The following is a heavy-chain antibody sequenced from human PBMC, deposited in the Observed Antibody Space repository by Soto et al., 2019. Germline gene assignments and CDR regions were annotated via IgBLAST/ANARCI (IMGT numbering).Heavy chain of an antibody. CDR3: ATDPLGYSSGIGY. D-gene: IGHD6-19*01. V-gene: IGHV1-24*01. CDR2: FDPEDGET. Sequence: VRQAPGKGLEWMGGFDPEDGETIYAQKFQGRVTMNEDTSTDTAYMELSSLRSEDTAVYYCATDPLGYSSGIGYWGQGTLVTVSS. J-gene: IGHJ4*02.